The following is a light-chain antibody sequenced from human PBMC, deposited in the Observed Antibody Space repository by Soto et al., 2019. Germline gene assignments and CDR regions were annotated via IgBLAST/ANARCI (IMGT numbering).Light chain of an antibody. CDR3: QVWDSSSDHVV. J-gene: IGLJ2*01. CDR2: YDS. V-gene: IGLV3-21*04. Sequence: SYELTQPPSVSVAPGXTARITCGGNNIGSKSVHWYQQKPGQAPVLVIYYDSDRPSGIPERFSGSNSGNTATLTISRVEAGDEADYYCQVWDSSSDHVVFGGGTKVTVL. CDR1: NIGSKS.